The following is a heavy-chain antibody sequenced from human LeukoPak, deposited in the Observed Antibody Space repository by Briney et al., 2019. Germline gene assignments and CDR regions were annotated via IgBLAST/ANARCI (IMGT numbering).Heavy chain of an antibody. J-gene: IGHJ6*02. CDR3: ARDRSNYAAPYYGMGV. CDR1: GFTFSSYG. V-gene: IGHV3-33*01. CDR2: IWYDGSNK. D-gene: IGHD4-11*01. Sequence: GGSLRLSCAASGFTFSSYGMHWVRQAPGKGLEWVAVIWYDGSNKYYADSVKGRFTISRDNSKNTLYLQMDSLRAEDTAVYYCARDRSNYAAPYYGMGVWGQGTTVTVSS.